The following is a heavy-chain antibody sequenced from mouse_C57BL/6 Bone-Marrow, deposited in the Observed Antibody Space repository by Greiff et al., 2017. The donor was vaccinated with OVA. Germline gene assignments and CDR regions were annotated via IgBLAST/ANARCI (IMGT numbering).Heavy chain of an antibody. CDR1: GYTFTSYW. CDR3: ARSGDGPYYYAMDY. J-gene: IGHJ4*01. D-gene: IGHD2-3*01. CDR2: IDPSDSET. V-gene: IGHV1-52*01. Sequence: VQLQQPGAELVRPGSSVKLSCKASGYTFTSYWMHWVKQRPIQGLEWIGNIDPSDSETHYNQKFKDKATLTVDKSSSTAYMQLSSLTSEDSAVYYCARSGDGPYYYAMDYWGQGTSVTVSS.